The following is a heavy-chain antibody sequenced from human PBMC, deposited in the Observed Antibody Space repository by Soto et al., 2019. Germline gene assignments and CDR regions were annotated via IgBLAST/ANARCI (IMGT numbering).Heavy chain of an antibody. J-gene: IGHJ4*02. V-gene: IGHV4-39*01. CDR2: IYYRGST. CDR1: GGSITSSSYY. D-gene: IGHD4-4*01. CDR3: ASPAGADYTFDY. Sequence: QLQLQESGPGLVKPSETLSLTCAVSGGSITSSSYYWGWIRQAPGRGLEWIGTIYYRGSTYYNPSLESGVTISADTSKNQLSLNLRSVTAADTAVYYCASPAGADYTFDYWGQGILVTVSS.